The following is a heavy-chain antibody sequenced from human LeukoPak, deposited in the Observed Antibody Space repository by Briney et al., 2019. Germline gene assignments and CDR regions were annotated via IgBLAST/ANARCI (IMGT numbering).Heavy chain of an antibody. Sequence: PGGSLRHTCAGSGFTFSSYAMDGVRQAPGKGLEGVAVISYDGSDKHYADSVKGRFTISRDNSKNTLYLQMNSLRAEDTAVYYCATGRAYGSGSYYKAAFDIWGQGTMVTVSS. D-gene: IGHD3-10*01. J-gene: IGHJ3*02. V-gene: IGHV3-30*04. CDR1: GFTFSSYA. CDR2: ISYDGSDK. CDR3: ATGRAYGSGSYYKAAFDI.